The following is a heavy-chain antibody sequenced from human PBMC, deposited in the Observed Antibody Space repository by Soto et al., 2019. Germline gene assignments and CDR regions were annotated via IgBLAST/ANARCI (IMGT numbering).Heavy chain of an antibody. D-gene: IGHD2-15*01. CDR3: ASVWAAGYCSGGSCYSPYYYGMDV. CDR2: IDPSGGST. CDR1: GGTFSSYA. Sequence: SVKVSCKASGGTFSSYAISWVRQAPGQGLEWMGIIDPSGGSTSYSQKFQGRVTITADESTSTAYMELSSLRSEDTAVYYCASVWAAGYCSGGSCYSPYYYGMDVWGQGTTVTVSS. V-gene: IGHV1-69*11. J-gene: IGHJ6*02.